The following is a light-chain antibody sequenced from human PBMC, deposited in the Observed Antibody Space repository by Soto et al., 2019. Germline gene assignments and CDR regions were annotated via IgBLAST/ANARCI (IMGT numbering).Light chain of an antibody. CDR3: SSYVAGDILL. V-gene: IGLV1-44*01. Sequence: QSVLTQPPSASGTPGQRVTISCSGSRASIGSNTVTWYQHLPGAAPKLLVYNNNQRPSGVPDRFSGSKSDTSASLAISGLQFEDEADYYCSSYVAGDILLFGGGTKVTVL. CDR1: RASIGSNT. J-gene: IGLJ2*01. CDR2: NNN.